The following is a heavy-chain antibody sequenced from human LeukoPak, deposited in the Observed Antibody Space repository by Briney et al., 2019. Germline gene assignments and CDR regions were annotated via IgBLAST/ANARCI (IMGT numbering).Heavy chain of an antibody. CDR3: AIQRVGAAGYFDY. J-gene: IGHJ4*02. D-gene: IGHD1-26*01. V-gene: IGHV4-59*08. CDR2: IYYSGST. Sequence: SETLSLICTVSGGSISSYYWSWIRHPPGKGLEWSGYIYYSGSTNYNPSLKSRITISVDTFKNHFSLKMRSRTAADMAVYYCAIQRVGAAGYFDYWGQGTLVTVSS. CDR1: GGSISSYY.